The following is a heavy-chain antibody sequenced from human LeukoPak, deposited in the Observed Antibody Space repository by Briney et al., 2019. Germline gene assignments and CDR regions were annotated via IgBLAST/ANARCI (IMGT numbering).Heavy chain of an antibody. CDR3: ARHYSYYYGMDV. Sequence: GESLQISCKGSGYSFTSYWIGWVRQMPGKGLEWMGIIYAGDSDTRYSPSFQGQVTISVDKSISTAYLQWSSLEASDTAIYFCARHYSYYYGMDVWGQGTTVTVSS. J-gene: IGHJ6*02. V-gene: IGHV5-51*01. CDR2: IYAGDSDT. CDR1: GYSFTSYW.